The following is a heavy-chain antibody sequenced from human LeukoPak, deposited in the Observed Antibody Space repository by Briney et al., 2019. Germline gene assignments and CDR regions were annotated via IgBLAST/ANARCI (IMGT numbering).Heavy chain of an antibody. D-gene: IGHD1-26*01. Sequence: GGSLRLSCAASGFTVSSNYMNWVRQAPGKGLEWVSVIYSGGSIYHADSVKGRFTISRDNSKNTLYLQMDSLRAEDTAVYYCARDSVGAGYSDYWGQGTLVTVSS. J-gene: IGHJ4*02. V-gene: IGHV3-53*01. CDR3: ARDSVGAGYSDY. CDR1: GFTVSSNY. CDR2: IYSGGSI.